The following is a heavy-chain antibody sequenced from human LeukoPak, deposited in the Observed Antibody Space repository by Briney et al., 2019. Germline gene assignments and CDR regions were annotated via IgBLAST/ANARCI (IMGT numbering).Heavy chain of an antibody. Sequence: VASVKVSCKASGYTFTSYDINWVRQATGQGLEWMGWMNPNSGNTGYAQKFQGRVTMTRNTSISTAYMELSSLRSEDTAVYYCAREERGRGSFDYWGQGTLVTVSS. CDR3: AREERGRGSFDY. D-gene: IGHD5-24*01. CDR2: MNPNSGNT. V-gene: IGHV1-8*01. CDR1: GYTFTSYD. J-gene: IGHJ4*02.